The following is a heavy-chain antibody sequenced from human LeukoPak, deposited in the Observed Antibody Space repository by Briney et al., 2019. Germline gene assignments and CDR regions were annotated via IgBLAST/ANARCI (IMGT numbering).Heavy chain of an antibody. CDR2: LSYDGRTT. D-gene: IGHD6-13*01. Sequence: GGSLRLSCASSGFTYRRHWMHLVRQAPGKGLVWVSRLSYDGRTTSSADSVKGRFIISSDDAKNTLYLQMNILRAEDTAVYYCASVAAAGTGGALDIWGQGTMVTVSS. CDR3: ASVAAAGTGGALDI. CDR1: GFTYRRHW. V-gene: IGHV3-74*01. J-gene: IGHJ3*02.